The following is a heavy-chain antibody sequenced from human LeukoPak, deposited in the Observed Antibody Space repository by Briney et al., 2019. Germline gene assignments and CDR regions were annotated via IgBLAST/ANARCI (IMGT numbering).Heavy chain of an antibody. J-gene: IGHJ3*02. Sequence: EASVKVSCKASGGTFSSYAISWVRQAPGQGLEWMGGIIPIFGTANYAQKFQGRVTITADESTSTAYMELSSLRSEDTAVYYCARERGVVVPAANDAFDIWGQGTMVTVSS. CDR2: IIPIFGTA. D-gene: IGHD2-2*01. CDR1: GGTFSSYA. V-gene: IGHV1-69*13. CDR3: ARERGVVVPAANDAFDI.